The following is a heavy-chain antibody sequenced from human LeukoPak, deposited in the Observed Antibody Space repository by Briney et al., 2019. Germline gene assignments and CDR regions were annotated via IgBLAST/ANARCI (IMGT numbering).Heavy chain of an antibody. Sequence: GGSLRLSCAASGFTVSSNGMSWVRQATGKGLEWVSSISSSSSYIYYADSVKGRFTISRDNSKNTLYLQMNSLRAEDTAVYYCARDFYPGYSSSPVDYWGQGTLVTVSS. CDR2: ISSSSSYI. CDR1: GFTVSSNG. V-gene: IGHV3-21*01. D-gene: IGHD6-13*01. J-gene: IGHJ4*02. CDR3: ARDFYPGYSSSPVDY.